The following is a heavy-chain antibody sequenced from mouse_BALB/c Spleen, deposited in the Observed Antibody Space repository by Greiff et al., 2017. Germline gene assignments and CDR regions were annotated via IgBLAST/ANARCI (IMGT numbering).Heavy chain of an antibody. J-gene: IGHJ4*01. CDR1: GFNIKDTY. CDR2: IDPANGNT. D-gene: IGHD2-4*01. Sequence: EVQLQQSGAELVKPGASVKLSCTASGFNIKDTYMHWVKQRPEQGLEWIGRIDPANGNTKYDPKFQGKATITADTSSNTAYLQLSSLTSEDTAVYYCARGDYDYDGGSYYAMDYWGQGTSVTVSS. CDR3: ARGDYDYDGGSYYAMDY. V-gene: IGHV14-3*02.